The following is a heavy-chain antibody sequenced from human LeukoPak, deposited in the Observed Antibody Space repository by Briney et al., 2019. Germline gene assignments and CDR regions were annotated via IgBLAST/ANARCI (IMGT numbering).Heavy chain of an antibody. D-gene: IGHD3-22*01. CDR1: GITLSNYG. V-gene: IGHV3-23*01. CDR2: ISASGGGT. Sequence: GGSLRLSCAVSGITLSNYGMSWVRQAPGKGLEWVAGISASGGGTNYADSVKGRFTISRDNPKNTLYLQMNSLRAEDTAVYFCAKRGVVIRVILVGFHREAYYFDSWGQGALVTVSS. J-gene: IGHJ4*02. CDR3: AKRGVVIRVILVGFHREAYYFDS.